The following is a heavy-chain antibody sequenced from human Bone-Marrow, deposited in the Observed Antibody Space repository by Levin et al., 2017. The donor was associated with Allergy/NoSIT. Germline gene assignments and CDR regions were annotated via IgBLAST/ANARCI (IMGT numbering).Heavy chain of an antibody. CDR1: GFTFSNAW. CDR2: IKSKTDGGTT. J-gene: IGHJ6*02. CDR3: TTDTYSGYDYEYYYDYGMDV. V-gene: IGHV3-15*01. D-gene: IGHD5-12*01. Sequence: GGSLRLSCAASGFTFSNAWMSWVRQAPGKGLEWVGRIKSKTDGGTTDYAAPVKGRFTISRDDSKNTLYLQMNSLKTEDTAVYYCTTDTYSGYDYEYYYDYGMDVWGQGTTVTVSS.